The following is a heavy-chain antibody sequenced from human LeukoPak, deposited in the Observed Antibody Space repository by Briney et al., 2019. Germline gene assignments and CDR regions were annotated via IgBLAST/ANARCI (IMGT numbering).Heavy chain of an antibody. CDR1: GGSFSGYY. CDR2: INHSGST. Sequence: SETLSLTCAVYGGSFSGYYWSWIRQPPGKGLEWIGEINHSGSTNYNPSLKSRVTISVDTSKNQFSLKLSSVTAADTAVYYCARGTYCSSTSCYGLDYWGQGTLVTVSS. J-gene: IGHJ4*02. V-gene: IGHV4-34*01. CDR3: ARGTYCSSTSCYGLDY. D-gene: IGHD2-2*01.